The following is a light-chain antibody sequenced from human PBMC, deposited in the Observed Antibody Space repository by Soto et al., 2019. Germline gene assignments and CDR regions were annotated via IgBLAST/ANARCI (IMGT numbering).Light chain of an antibody. V-gene: IGLV1-40*01. Sequence: QSGLTQPPSVSGAPGHRFTISCTGSSSNIGAGYDVHWYQQLPGTAPKLLIYGNSNRPSGVPDRFSGSKSGTSASLAITGLQAEDEADYSCQSYASSLSGYVFGAGTKVTVL. J-gene: IGLJ1*01. CDR2: GNS. CDR3: QSYASSLSGYV. CDR1: SSNIGAGYD.